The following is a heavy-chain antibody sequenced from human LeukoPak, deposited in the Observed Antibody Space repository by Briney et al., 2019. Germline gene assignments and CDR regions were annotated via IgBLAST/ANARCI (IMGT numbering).Heavy chain of an antibody. CDR3: ARDMYSSSWYSFKTPGY. CDR2: ISAYNGNT. V-gene: IGHV1-18*01. CDR1: GYTFTSYG. Sequence: ASVKVSCKASGYTFTSYGISWVRQAPGQGLEWMGWISAYNGNTNYAQKLQGRVTMTTDTSTSTAYMELRSLRSDDTAVYYCARDMYSSSWYSFKTPGYWGQGTLVTVSS. J-gene: IGHJ4*02. D-gene: IGHD6-13*01.